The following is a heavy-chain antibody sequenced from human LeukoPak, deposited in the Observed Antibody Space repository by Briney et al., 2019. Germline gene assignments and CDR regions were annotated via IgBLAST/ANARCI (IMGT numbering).Heavy chain of an antibody. D-gene: IGHD6-19*01. V-gene: IGHV3-48*01. CDR1: GFTFSRYS. CDR3: AKTVAGTN. J-gene: IGHJ4*02. Sequence: GGSLRLSCVASGFTFSRYSMNWLRQAPGKGLEWVSYISSSSSTIHYTDSVEGRFTISRDNSKNTLYLQMNSLRAEDTAVYYCAKTVAGTNWGQGTLVTVSS. CDR2: ISSSSSTI.